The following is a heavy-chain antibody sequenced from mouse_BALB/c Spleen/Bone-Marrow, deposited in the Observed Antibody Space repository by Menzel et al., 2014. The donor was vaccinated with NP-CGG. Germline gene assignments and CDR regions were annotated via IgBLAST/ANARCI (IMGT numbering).Heavy chain of an antibody. CDR3: TRGGYGNYVGYGMDY. V-gene: IGHV1S56*01. CDR2: IYPGDGST. CDR1: GYTFTSYD. D-gene: IGHD2-1*01. Sequence: VQLVESGPELVKPGASVKISCKASGYTFTSYDINWVKQRPGQGLEWIGWIYPGDGSTKYNEKFKGKATLTADKSSSTAYMQLSSLTSGNSAVYFCTRGGYGNYVGYGMDYWGQGTPVTVSS. J-gene: IGHJ4*01.